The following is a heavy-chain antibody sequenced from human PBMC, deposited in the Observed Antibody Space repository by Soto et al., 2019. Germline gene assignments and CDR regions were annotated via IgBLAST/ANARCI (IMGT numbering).Heavy chain of an antibody. CDR2: ILPMLDIT. CDR1: GGTYSTYT. D-gene: IGHD6-13*01. J-gene: IGHJ3*02. Sequence: QVQLVQSGAEVKKPGSSVKVSCKASGGTYSTYTVVWVRQAPGQGLEWMGRILPMLDITNSAQRFQGRVTMTAHKSTSTAYLELTSLRSEDTAVYYCSLGSWSAETFDIWGRGTMVTVSS. CDR3: SLGSWSAETFDI. V-gene: IGHV1-69*02.